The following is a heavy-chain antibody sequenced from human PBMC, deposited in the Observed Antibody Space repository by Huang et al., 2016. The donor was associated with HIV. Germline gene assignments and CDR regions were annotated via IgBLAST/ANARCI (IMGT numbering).Heavy chain of an antibody. CDR1: GYTFTSYC. CDR2: IIAYNGVT. J-gene: IGHJ3*02. CDR3: ARDSPLLGIVIVVVPTAPNAFDI. D-gene: IGHD2-2*01. Sequence: QVQLVQSGVEVKKPGASVKVSCKASGYTFTSYCISWVRQAPGQGLEWMGLIIAYNGVTNYAQNVQDRVTMTTDTSTSTAYMELRSLRSDDTAVYYCARDSPLLGIVIVVVPTAPNAFDIWGQGTMVTVSS. V-gene: IGHV1-18*01.